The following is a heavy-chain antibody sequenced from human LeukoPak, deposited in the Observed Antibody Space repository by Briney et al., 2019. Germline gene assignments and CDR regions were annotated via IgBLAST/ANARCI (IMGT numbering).Heavy chain of an antibody. D-gene: IGHD3-3*01. CDR2: IRYDGSNK. V-gene: IGHV3-30*02. CDR1: GFTFSSYG. CDR3: AVISHGDFWSGSNY. J-gene: IGHJ4*02. Sequence: QSGGSLRLSCAASGFTFSSYGMHWVRQAPGKGLEWVAFIRYDGSNKYYADSVKGRFTISRDNSKNTLYLQMNSLRAEDTAVYYCAVISHGDFWSGSNYWGQGTLVTVSS.